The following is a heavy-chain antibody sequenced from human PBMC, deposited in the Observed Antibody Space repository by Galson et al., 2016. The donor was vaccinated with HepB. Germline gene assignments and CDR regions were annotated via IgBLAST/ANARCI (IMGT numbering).Heavy chain of an antibody. J-gene: IGHJ4*02. V-gene: IGHV1-2*02. CDR1: EYTFTAYY. Sequence: SVKVSCKASEYTFTAYYLHWVRQAPGQGLEWMGWINPHSGATNYAKKFQGRVTMTRDTSISTASVELRSLRSDDTAIYYCAKDQCSGGDCFTTFDNWGQGTLVMVSS. CDR3: AKDQCSGGDCFTTFDN. D-gene: IGHD2-21*02. CDR2: INPHSGAT.